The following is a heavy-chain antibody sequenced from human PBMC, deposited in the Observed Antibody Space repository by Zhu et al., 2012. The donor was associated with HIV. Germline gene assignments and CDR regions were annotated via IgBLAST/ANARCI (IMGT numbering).Heavy chain of an antibody. CDR2: INHSGTI. V-gene: IGHV4-34*01. J-gene: IGHJ1*01. D-gene: IGHD3/OR15-3a*01. Sequence: QVQLQQWGAGQLKPSETLSLTCAIYGGSFSGYYWSWVRQSPGEGLEWIGEINHSGTINYNPSLKRRVTILVDMFKNQFSLRLTSVTAADTAVYYCARQGLAGRSRKYFEHWDQGTQVIVS. CDR3: ARQGLAGRSRKYFEH. CDR1: GGSFSGYY.